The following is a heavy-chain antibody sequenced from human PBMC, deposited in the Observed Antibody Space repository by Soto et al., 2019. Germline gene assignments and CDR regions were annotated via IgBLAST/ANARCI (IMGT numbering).Heavy chain of an antibody. CDR3: ARAKATIMGRAAFDI. J-gene: IGHJ3*02. Sequence: QVQLVQSGAEVKKPGASVKVSCKASGYTFTGYYIHWVRQAPGQGLEWMGWINPNSGGTNYPQKFQGRVTMTRDTSISTAYMELSRLRSDDTAVYYCARAKATIMGRAAFDIWGQGTMVTVSS. D-gene: IGHD3-10*01. CDR2: INPNSGGT. CDR1: GYTFTGYY. V-gene: IGHV1-2*02.